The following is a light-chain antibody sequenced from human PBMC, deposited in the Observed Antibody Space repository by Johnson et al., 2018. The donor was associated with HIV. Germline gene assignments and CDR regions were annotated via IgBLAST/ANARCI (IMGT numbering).Light chain of an antibody. V-gene: IGLV1-51*02. Sequence: QSVLSQPPSVSAAPGQKVTISCSGSSSNIANNYVSWYQQHPGTAPKLLIYENNKRPSGIPDRFSGSKSGTSATLGITGLQTGDEADYYCGTWDSSLSAYVFGTGTKVTVL. CDR1: SSNIANNY. J-gene: IGLJ1*01. CDR2: ENN. CDR3: GTWDSSLSAYV.